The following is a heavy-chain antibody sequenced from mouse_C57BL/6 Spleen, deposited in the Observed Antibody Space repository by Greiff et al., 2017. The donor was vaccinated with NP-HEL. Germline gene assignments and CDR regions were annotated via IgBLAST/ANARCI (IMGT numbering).Heavy chain of an antibody. D-gene: IGHD2-1*01. Sequence: QVQLQQPGAELVRPGSSVKLSCKASGYTFTSYWMHWVKQRPIQGLEWIGNIDPSDSETHYNQKFKDKATLTVDKSSSTAYMQLSSLTSEDSAVYYCARDGNYDGYYAMDYWGQGTSVTVSS. V-gene: IGHV1-52*01. CDR3: ARDGNYDGYYAMDY. CDR2: IDPSDSET. CDR1: GYTFTSYW. J-gene: IGHJ4*01.